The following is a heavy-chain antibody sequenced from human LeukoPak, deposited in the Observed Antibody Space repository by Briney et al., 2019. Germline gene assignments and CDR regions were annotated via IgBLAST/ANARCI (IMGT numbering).Heavy chain of an antibody. CDR1: GYTFTSYG. CDR3: ATEGKMVRGVYTDY. Sequence: GASVKVSCKASGYTFTSYGISWVRQAPGQGLEWMGWISAYNGNTNYAQKFQGRVIMTADTSTDTVYMELSSLRSEDTAVYYCATEGKMVRGVYTDYWGQGTLVTVSS. J-gene: IGHJ4*02. D-gene: IGHD3-10*01. CDR2: ISAYNGNT. V-gene: IGHV1-18*01.